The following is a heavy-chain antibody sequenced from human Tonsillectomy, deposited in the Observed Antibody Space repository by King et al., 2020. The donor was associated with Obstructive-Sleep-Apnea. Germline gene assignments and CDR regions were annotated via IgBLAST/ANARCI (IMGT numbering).Heavy chain of an antibody. J-gene: IGHJ1*01. CDR2: IYSGGST. Sequence: VQLVESGGGLVQPGGSLRLSCAASEFTVSSNYMSWVRQAPGKGLQWVSVIYSGGSTNYADSVKGRFTISRDISKNTLYLQMNDLSAEDTAVYYCTRDLPIVGATRAEYFQHWGQGTLVTVSS. D-gene: IGHD1-26*01. V-gene: IGHV3-66*01. CDR1: EFTVSSNY. CDR3: TRDLPIVGATRAEYFQH.